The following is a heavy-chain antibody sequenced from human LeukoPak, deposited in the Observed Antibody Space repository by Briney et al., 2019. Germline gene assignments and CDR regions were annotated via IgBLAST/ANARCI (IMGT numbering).Heavy chain of an antibody. CDR3: ARASGGIVVVSTAIYFDF. Sequence: PGGSLRLSCAASGFTFSSYSMNWVRQAPGKGLEWVSYISSSSYIYYADSVKGRFTNSRDNAKKSLHLQMNSLRAEDTAVYYCARASGGIVVVSTAIYFDFWGQGTLVTVSS. J-gene: IGHJ4*02. V-gene: IGHV3-21*01. CDR2: ISSSSYI. CDR1: GFTFSSYS. D-gene: IGHD2-2*01.